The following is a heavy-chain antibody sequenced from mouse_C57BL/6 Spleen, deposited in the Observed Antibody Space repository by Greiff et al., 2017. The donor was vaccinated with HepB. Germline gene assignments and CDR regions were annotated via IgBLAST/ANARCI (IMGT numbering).Heavy chain of an antibody. CDR2: IHPNSGST. Sequence: VQLQQPGAELVKPGASVKLSCKASGYTFTSYWMHWVKQRPGQGLEWIGMIHPNSGSTNYNEKFKSKATLTVDKSSSTAYMQLSSLTSEDSAVYYCARSYDYDGVWFAYWGQGTLVTVSA. CDR3: ARSYDYDGVWFAY. J-gene: IGHJ3*01. CDR1: GYTFTSYW. D-gene: IGHD2-4*01. V-gene: IGHV1-64*01.